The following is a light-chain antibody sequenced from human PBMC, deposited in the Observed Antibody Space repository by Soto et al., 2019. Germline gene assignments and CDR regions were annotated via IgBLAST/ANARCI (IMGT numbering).Light chain of an antibody. CDR1: QGISNY. J-gene: IGKJ4*01. CDR3: QQLSRYPLT. Sequence: DIQMTQSPSSLSTSVGDRVTITYLASQGISNYLAWYQQQPGKAPDLLIYSASTLQSGVPSRLSGSGSETEFSITIRALQPEEVSTDDGQQLSRYPLTFGGGTKVDIK. V-gene: IGKV1-9*01. CDR2: SAS.